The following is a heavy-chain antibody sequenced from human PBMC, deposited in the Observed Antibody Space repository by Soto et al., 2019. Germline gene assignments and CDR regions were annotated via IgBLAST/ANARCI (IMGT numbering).Heavy chain of an antibody. J-gene: IGHJ6*02. D-gene: IGHD2-15*01. CDR2: IYYSGST. CDR1: GGSISSYY. Sequence: LSLTCTVSGGSISSYYWSWIRQPPGKGLEWIGYIYYSGSTNYNPSLKSRVTISVDTSKNQFSLKLSSVTAADTAVYYCARAGAVVVAATPRVYGMDVWGQGTTVTVSS. V-gene: IGHV4-59*01. CDR3: ARAGAVVVAATPRVYGMDV.